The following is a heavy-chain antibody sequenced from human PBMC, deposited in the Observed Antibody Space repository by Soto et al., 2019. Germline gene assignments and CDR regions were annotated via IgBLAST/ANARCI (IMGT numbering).Heavy chain of an antibody. CDR2: IRSNADGGTA. Sequence: EVQLVESGGGLVKPGGSLRLSCAASGFTFSNAWMNWVRQAPGKGLEWVGRIRSNADGGTADYAAPVKGRFTFSRDDSQNTLFLQMYSLKTEDTAVYFCTTSISGLVTGHWGQGTLVTVSS. D-gene: IGHD3-3*01. CDR1: GFTFSNAW. J-gene: IGHJ4*02. V-gene: IGHV3-15*07. CDR3: TTSISGLVTGH.